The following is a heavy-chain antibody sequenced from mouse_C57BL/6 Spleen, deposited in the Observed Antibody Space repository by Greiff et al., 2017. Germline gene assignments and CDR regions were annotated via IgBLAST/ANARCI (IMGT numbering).Heavy chain of an antibody. J-gene: IGHJ4*01. CDR2: INPSDSDT. CDR1: GYTFTSYW. CDR3: NYAMDY. V-gene: IGHV1-74*01. Sequence: QVQLQQSGAELVKPGASVKVSCKASGYTFTSYWMHWVKQRPGQALEWIGRINPSDSDTNYNQKFKGKATLTVDKSSSTAYMQLSSLTAEDSAVYCCNYAMDYWGQGTSVTVSS.